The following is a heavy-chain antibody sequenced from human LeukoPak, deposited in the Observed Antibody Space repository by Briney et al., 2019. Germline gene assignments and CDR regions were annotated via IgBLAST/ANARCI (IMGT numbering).Heavy chain of an antibody. V-gene: IGHV3-23*01. CDR1: GFTFSSYG. CDR3: AKDPHFYYYYYMDV. J-gene: IGHJ6*03. CDR2: ISGSGGDT. Sequence: PGGSLRLSCAASGFTFSSYGMHWVRQAPGKGLEWVSAISGSGGDTYFADSVKGRFTISRDNSKRTVYLQMDSLRAEDTAVYYCAKDPHFYYYYYMDVWGNGTTVTVSS.